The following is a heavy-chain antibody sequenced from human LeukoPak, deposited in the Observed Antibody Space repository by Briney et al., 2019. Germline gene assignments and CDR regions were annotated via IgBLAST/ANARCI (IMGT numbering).Heavy chain of an antibody. V-gene: IGHV3-23*01. J-gene: IGHJ4*02. Sequence: QSGGSLRLSCAASGFTFSSYAMNWVPQAPGKGLEWVSAISGSGGSTYYADSVKGRFTISRDNAKNSLYLQMNSLRAEDTAVYYCARDDPYSSSWSTNYFDYWGQGTLVTVSS. CDR2: ISGSGGST. CDR1: GFTFSSYA. CDR3: ARDDPYSSSWSTNYFDY. D-gene: IGHD6-13*01.